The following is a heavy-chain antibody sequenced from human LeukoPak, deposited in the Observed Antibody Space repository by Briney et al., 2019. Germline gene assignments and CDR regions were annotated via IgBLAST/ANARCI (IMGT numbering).Heavy chain of an antibody. CDR3: AKVAGYYYYGMDV. V-gene: IGHV3-30*18. CDR1: GFTFSSYW. CDR2: ISYDGSNK. J-gene: IGHJ6*02. Sequence: PGGSLRLSCAASGFTFSSYWMSWVRQAPGKGPEWVAVISYDGSNKYYADSVKGRFTISRDNSKNTLYLQMNSLRAEDTAVYYCAKVAGYYYYGMDVWGQGTTVTVSS.